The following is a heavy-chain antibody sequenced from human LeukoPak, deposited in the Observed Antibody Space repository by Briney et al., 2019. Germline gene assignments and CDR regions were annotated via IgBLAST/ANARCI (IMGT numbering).Heavy chain of an antibody. CDR1: GFMFSDFT. J-gene: IGHJ5*02. CDR2: IGGRGGST. CDR3: GKEGGA. V-gene: IGHV3-23*01. D-gene: IGHD3-16*01. Sequence: GGSLRLSCSASGFMFSDFTMTWVRQAPGKGTEWVSAIGGRGGSTYYADSVGGRFSISRDNSKDMVYLQMNSLKVEDTATYYCGKEGGAWGQGTKVTVSS.